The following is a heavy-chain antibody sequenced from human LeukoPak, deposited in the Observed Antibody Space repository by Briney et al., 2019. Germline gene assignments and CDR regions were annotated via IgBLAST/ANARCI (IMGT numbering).Heavy chain of an antibody. D-gene: IGHD3-22*01. Sequence: ASVKVSCKASGSTFTDYYIHWVRQAPGQGLSGMGWLSPNHGCTNLAQKFQGRVAMARDTSISTAVMELTRLRFDDTAVYYCGRQGTSFNSRAYYTWWGEWRHNGMDVWGQGTTITVSS. CDR3: GRQGTSFNSRAYYTWWGEWRHNGMDV. J-gene: IGHJ6*02. CDR2: LSPNHGCT. CDR1: GSTFTDYY. V-gene: IGHV1-2*02.